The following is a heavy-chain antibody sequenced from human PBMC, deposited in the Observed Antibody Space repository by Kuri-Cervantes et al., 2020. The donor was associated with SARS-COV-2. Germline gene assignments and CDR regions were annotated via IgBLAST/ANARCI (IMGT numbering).Heavy chain of an antibody. D-gene: IGHD4-11*01. J-gene: IGHJ4*02. CDR2: IYHSGST. Sequence: SETLSLTCTVSGYSISSGYYWGWIRQPPGKGLEWIGSIYHSGSTYYNPSLKSRVTISVDTSKNQFPLKLSSVTAADTAVYYCARTVTTTPDYWGQGTPVTVSS. CDR3: ARTVTTTPDY. V-gene: IGHV4-38-2*02. CDR1: GYSISSGYY.